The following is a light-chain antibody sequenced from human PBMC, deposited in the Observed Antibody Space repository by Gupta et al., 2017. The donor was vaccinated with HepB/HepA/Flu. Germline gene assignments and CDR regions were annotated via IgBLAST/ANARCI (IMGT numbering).Light chain of an antibody. V-gene: IGKV3-20*01. Sequence: EIVLTQSPGTLSLSPGERATLSCRASQSVSSSYLAWYQQKPGQAPRLLIYGASSRATGIPDRFSGSGSGTDFTLTISRLEPEDFAVYYCQQNGSSPDTFGHGTXVDIK. CDR3: QQNGSSPDT. CDR2: GAS. J-gene: IGKJ3*01. CDR1: QSVSSSY.